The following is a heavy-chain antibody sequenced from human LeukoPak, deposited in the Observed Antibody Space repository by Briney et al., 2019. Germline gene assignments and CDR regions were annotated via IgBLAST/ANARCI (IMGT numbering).Heavy chain of an antibody. J-gene: IGHJ6*03. D-gene: IGHD6-19*01. CDR2: MNPNSGNT. CDR3: ARASGYSSGWYPYYYYYYMDV. V-gene: IGHV1-8*03. CDR1: GYTFTSYD. Sequence: ASVKVSCKASGYTFTSYDINWVRQATGQGLEWMGWMNPNSGNTGYAQKFQGRVTITRNTSISTAYMELSSLRSEDTAVYYCARASGYSSGWYPYYYYYYMDVWGKGTTVTVSS.